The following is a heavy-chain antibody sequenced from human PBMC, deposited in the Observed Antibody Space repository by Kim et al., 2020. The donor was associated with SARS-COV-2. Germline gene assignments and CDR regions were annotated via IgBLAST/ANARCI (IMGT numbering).Heavy chain of an antibody. Sequence: GRCESTGRPVKGRFTIPRDNAKNPLYLQMNSLRAEDTAVYYCATHTGGGYWGQGTLVTVSS. CDR3: ATHTGGGY. J-gene: IGHJ4*02. CDR2: GRCE. D-gene: IGHD5-18*01. V-gene: IGHV3-74*01.